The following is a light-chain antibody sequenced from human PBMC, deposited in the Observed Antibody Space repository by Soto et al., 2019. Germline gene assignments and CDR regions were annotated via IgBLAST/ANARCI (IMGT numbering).Light chain of an antibody. CDR3: QQRSNWPPT. J-gene: IGKJ1*01. CDR1: QSVSSY. V-gene: IGKV3-11*01. CDR2: DAS. Sequence: EIVLTQSPATLSLSPGERATLSCRASQSVSSYLAWYQQKPGQAPRLLIYDASNRATGIPARFSGSGSGTDFTLTISSLEPDDFAFYYCQQRSNWPPTFGPWTKVEIK.